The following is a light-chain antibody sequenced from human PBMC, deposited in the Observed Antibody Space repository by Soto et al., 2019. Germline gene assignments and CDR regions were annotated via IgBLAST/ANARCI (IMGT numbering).Light chain of an antibody. CDR1: QGISNY. Sequence: DIQITQSPSSLSSSVGDRVAITCRASQGISNYLAWYQQKPGKVPKLLIYAASTLQSGVPSRFSGSGSGTDFTLTISSLQPEDVATYYCQEYNSAPWTFGQGTKVDIK. CDR3: QEYNSAPWT. V-gene: IGKV1-27*01. CDR2: AAS. J-gene: IGKJ1*01.